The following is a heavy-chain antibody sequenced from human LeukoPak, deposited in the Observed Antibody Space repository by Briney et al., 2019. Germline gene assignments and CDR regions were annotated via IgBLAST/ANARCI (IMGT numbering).Heavy chain of an antibody. J-gene: IGHJ4*02. V-gene: IGHV4-39*07. CDR1: GGSISSSSYY. CDR3: ARDQWLVPHYFDY. Sequence: SETLSLTCTVSGGSISSSSYYWGWIRQPPGKGLEWIGSIYYSGSTYYNPSLKSRVTISVDTSKNQFSLKLSSVTAADTAVYYCARDQWLVPHYFDYWGQGTPVTVSS. D-gene: IGHD6-19*01. CDR2: IYYSGST.